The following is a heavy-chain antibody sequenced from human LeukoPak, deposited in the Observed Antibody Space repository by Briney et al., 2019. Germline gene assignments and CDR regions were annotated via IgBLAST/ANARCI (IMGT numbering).Heavy chain of an antibody. V-gene: IGHV1-46*01. Sequence: GASVTVSCTASGYTFTSYYMHWVRQAPGQGLEWMGIINPSGGSTSYAQKFQGRVTMTRDTSISTAYMELSRLRSDDTAVYYCARGLQGPDVWGQGTTVTVSS. CDR1: GYTFTSYY. CDR3: ARGLQGPDV. J-gene: IGHJ6*02. CDR2: INPSGGST.